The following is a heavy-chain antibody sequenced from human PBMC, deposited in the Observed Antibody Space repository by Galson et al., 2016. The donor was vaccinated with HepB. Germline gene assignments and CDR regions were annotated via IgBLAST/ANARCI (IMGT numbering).Heavy chain of an antibody. CDR1: GFAFNTYA. J-gene: IGHJ4*02. Sequence: SLRLSCAASGFAFNTYAMNWVRQAPGKGLEFVSTINSDGGTIDYADSVKGRVTISRDNSKNMLYLQMNSLRIEDTAVYHCVKLGCSSSRRYGNFWGRGTPVTVSS. D-gene: IGHD2-2*01. CDR2: INSDGGTI. CDR3: VKLGCSSSRRYGNF. V-gene: IGHV3-64D*06.